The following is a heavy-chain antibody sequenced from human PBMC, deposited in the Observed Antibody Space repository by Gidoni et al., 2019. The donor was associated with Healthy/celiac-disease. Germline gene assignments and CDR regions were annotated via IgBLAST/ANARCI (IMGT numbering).Heavy chain of an antibody. CDR1: GYTFISYA. V-gene: IGHV1-3*01. CDR2: INAGNGNT. D-gene: IGHD2-21*01. CDR3: ALRSIAMGPRPLYYFDY. Sequence: QVQLVQPGAEVKKPGASVKVSCKASGYTFISYAMHWVRQAPGQRLEWMGWINAGNGNTKYSQKFQGRVTIARDTSASTAYMELSSLRSEDTAVYYCALRSIAMGPRPLYYFDYWGQGTLVTVSS. J-gene: IGHJ4*02.